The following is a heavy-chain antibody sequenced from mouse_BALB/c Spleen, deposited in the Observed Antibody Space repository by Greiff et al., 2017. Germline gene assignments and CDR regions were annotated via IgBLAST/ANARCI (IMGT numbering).Heavy chain of an antibody. Sequence: EVHLVESGGGLVKLGGSLKLSCAASGFTFSSYYMSWVRQTPEKRLELVAAINSNGGSTYYPDTVKGRFTISRDNAKNTLYLQMSSLKSEDTALYYCARHGILYAMDYWGQGTSVTVSS. D-gene: IGHD4-1*01. CDR2: INSNGGST. V-gene: IGHV5-6-2*01. J-gene: IGHJ4*01. CDR1: GFTFSSYY. CDR3: ARHGILYAMDY.